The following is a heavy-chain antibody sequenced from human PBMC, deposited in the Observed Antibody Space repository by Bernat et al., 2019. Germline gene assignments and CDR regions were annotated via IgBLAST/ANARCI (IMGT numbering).Heavy chain of an antibody. D-gene: IGHD3-10*01. V-gene: IGHV3-23*01. CDR3: AKGVVQGVINPLGGYYMDV. CDR2: ISGSGGST. Sequence: EVQLLESGGGLVQPGGSLRLSCAASGFTFSSYAMSWVRQAPGKGLEWVSAISGSGGSTYYADSVKGRFIISRDNSKNTLYLQMNSLRAEDTAVYYCAKGVVQGVINPLGGYYMDVWGKGTTVTVSS. J-gene: IGHJ6*03. CDR1: GFTFSSYA.